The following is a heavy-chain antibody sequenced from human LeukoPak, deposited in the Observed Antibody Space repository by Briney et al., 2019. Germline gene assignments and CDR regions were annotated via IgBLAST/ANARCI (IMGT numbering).Heavy chain of an antibody. Sequence: GGFLRLSCAASGFTFSDYGMHWVRQAPGKALEWVTVISHDGTVKYYADSLKGRFTISRDNYKNTLYLQMNSRRDEDTAVYYCAKRGVEMATIYYMDVWGKGTAVT. D-gene: IGHD5-24*01. CDR2: ISHDGTVK. CDR3: AKRGVEMATIYYMDV. V-gene: IGHV3-30*18. J-gene: IGHJ6*03. CDR1: GFTFSDYG.